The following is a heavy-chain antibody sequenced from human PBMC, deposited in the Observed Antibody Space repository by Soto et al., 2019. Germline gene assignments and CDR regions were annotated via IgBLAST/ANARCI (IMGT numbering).Heavy chain of an antibody. V-gene: IGHV4-31*03. CDR2: IYYRGST. J-gene: IGHJ6*02. CDR1: GGSISSGGYY. D-gene: IGHD3-3*01. Sequence: QVQLQESGPGLVKPSQTLSLTCTVSGGSISSGGYYWSWIRQHPGKGLEWIGYIYYRGSTYYNPSLKSRVTISVDTSKNQFSLKLSSLTAADTAVYYCARGPAAGNKPGDVLRFLEWLPPRSYYGMDVWGQGTTVTVSS. CDR3: ARGPAAGNKPGDVLRFLEWLPPRSYYGMDV.